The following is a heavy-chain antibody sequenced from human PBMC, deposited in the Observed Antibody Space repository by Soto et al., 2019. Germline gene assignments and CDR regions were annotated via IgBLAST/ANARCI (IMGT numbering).Heavy chain of an antibody. D-gene: IGHD2-8*01. V-gene: IGHV3-30*18. CDR3: AKGPYCTNGVCYPNWFDP. CDR1: GFTFSSYG. CDR2: ISYDGSNK. J-gene: IGHJ5*02. Sequence: PGGSLRLSCAASGFTFSSYGMHWVRQAPGKGLEWVAVISYDGSNKYYADSVKGRFTISRDNSKNTLYLQMNSLRAEDTAVYYCAKGPYCTNGVCYPNWFDPWGQGTLVTVSS.